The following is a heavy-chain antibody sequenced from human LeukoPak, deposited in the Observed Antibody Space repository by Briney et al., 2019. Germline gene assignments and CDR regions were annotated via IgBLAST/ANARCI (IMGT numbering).Heavy chain of an antibody. V-gene: IGHV1-69*05. D-gene: IGHD3-22*01. CDR2: IIPIFGTA. J-gene: IGHJ4*02. Sequence: SVKVSCKASGGTFSSYAISWVRQAPGQGLEWMGGIIPIFGTANYAQKFQGRVTITTDESTSTAYMELSSLRSEDTAVYYCARVGGNYNDSPFFDYWGQGALVTVSS. CDR3: ARVGGNYNDSPFFDY. CDR1: GGTFSSYA.